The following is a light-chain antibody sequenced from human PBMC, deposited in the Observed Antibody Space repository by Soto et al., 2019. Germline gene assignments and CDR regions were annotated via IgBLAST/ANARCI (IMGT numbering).Light chain of an antibody. V-gene: IGLV2-14*01. CDR3: SSYSTGSTLYV. Sequence: QSALTQPASVSGSPGQSITISCTGASSDVYDFDYASWYQQHPGTAPKLIIYEVTNRPSGVSNRFSGSKSGSTASLTISGLQAEDEADYYCSSYSTGSTLYVFGTGTKLTVL. J-gene: IGLJ1*01. CDR2: EVT. CDR1: SSDVYDFDY.